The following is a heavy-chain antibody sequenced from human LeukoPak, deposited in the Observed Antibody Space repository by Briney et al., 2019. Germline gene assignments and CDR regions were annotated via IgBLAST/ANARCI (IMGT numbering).Heavy chain of an antibody. D-gene: IGHD3-22*01. CDR1: GFTFSNAW. CDR2: IKSKTDGGTT. Sequence: GGSLRLSCAASGFTFSNAWMSWVRQAPGKGLEWVGRIKSKTDGGTTDYAAPVKGRFTISRDDSKNTLYLQMNSLKTEDTAVYYCTTDTYYYDSSGYLAPDYWGQGTLVTVSS. CDR3: TTDTYYYDSSGYLAPDY. V-gene: IGHV3-15*01. J-gene: IGHJ4*02.